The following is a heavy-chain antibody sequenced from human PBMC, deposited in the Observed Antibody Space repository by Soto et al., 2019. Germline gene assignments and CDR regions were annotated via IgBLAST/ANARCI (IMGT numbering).Heavy chain of an antibody. Sequence: SSVKVSCKASGVLFSSYPISWVRQVPVQGLEWMEWIIPVFQTAYYTQRFQGRVTITADESTNTAYMALSSLRSEDTAIYYCARGGSGYTWFNEFWGQGTMVTVS. D-gene: IGHD3-22*01. CDR3: ARGGSGYTWFNEF. V-gene: IGHV1-69*13. J-gene: IGHJ4*02. CDR1: GVLFSSYP. CDR2: IIPVFQTA.